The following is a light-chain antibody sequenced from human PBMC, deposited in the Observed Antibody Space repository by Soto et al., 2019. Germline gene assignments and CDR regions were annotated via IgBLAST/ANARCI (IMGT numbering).Light chain of an antibody. V-gene: IGLV2-23*01. CDR2: EGS. CDR1: SSDVGSYNF. Sequence: QSALTQPASVSGSRGQSITISCTGTSSDVGSYNFVSWYQQHPGKAPKLMIYEGSKRPSGVSNRFSGSKSGNTASLTISGLQAEDEADYYCCSYAGDSARVFGGGTKLTVL. J-gene: IGLJ3*02. CDR3: CSYAGDSARV.